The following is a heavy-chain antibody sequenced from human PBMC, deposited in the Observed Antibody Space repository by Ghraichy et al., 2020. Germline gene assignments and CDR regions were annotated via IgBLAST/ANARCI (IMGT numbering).Heavy chain of an antibody. V-gene: IGHV3-53*01. CDR2: FYSGGST. CDR3: ARDGLGSSSWPY. Sequence: LSLTCAVSGFSVSNNYMRWVRQAPGKGLEWVSLFYSGGSTSYADSVKGRFTISRDNSKNTLYLQMNSLRAEDTAVYYCARDGLGSSSWPYWGQGTLVTVSS. D-gene: IGHD6-13*01. CDR1: GFSVSNNY. J-gene: IGHJ4*02.